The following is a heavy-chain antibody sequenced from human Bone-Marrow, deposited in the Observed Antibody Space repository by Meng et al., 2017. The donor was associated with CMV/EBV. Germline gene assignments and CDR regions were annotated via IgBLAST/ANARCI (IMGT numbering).Heavy chain of an antibody. CDR3: ARVERRHYYYGMDV. J-gene: IGHJ6*02. CDR2: INSDGSST. V-gene: IGHV3-74*01. Sequence: GESLKISCAASGFTFSSYWMHWVRQAPGKGLVWVSRINSDGSSTSYADSVKGRFTISRENAKNSLYLQMNSLRAEDTAVYYCARVERRHYYYGMDVWGQGTTVTVSS. CDR1: GFTFSSYW. D-gene: IGHD5-24*01.